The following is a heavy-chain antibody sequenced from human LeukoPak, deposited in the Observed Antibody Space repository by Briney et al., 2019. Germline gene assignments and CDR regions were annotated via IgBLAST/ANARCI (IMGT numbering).Heavy chain of an antibody. CDR1: GFTFSSYW. CDR3: AKDLIL. CDR2: INSDGSST. V-gene: IGHV3-74*01. Sequence: GGSLRLSCAASGFTFSSYWMHWVRHAPGKGLVWVSRINSDGSSTIYADSVKGRFTISRDNSKNTLYLQMFSLRPEDTAVYFCAKDLILWGQGTVVTVSS. J-gene: IGHJ3*01.